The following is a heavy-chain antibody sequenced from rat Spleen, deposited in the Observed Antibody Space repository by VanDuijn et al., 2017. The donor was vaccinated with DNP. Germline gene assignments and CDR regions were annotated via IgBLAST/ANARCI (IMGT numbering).Heavy chain of an antibody. Sequence: QVQLKESGPGLVQPSQTLSLTCTVSGFSLTSYHVHWVRQPPGKGLEWMGVIWNSGGTRYDSTLKSRLTITKDTSKSQVFLKMNSLQTEDTATYYCARDLLRWRRGFAYWGQGTLVTVSS. CDR2: IWNSGGT. J-gene: IGHJ3*01. CDR1: GFSLTSYH. CDR3: ARDLLRWRRGFAY. V-gene: IGHV2-41*01. D-gene: IGHD1-11*01.